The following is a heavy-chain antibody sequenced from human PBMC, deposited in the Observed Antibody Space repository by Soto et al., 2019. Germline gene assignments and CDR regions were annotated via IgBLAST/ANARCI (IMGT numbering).Heavy chain of an antibody. CDR1: GVSLSTRGVG. J-gene: IGHJ6*02. D-gene: IGHD2-15*01. CDR3: AHVLVVVANYGMDL. V-gene: IGHV2-5*02. Sequence: QITLKESGPTLVKPTQTLTLTCTFSGVSLSTRGVGVGWIRQPPGKALEWLALIYWDDDKRYSPSLTSRLTITKDTSKNQVVLTMTNMDPVDSATYYCAHVLVVVANYGMDLWGQQTSLTVSS. CDR2: IYWDDDK.